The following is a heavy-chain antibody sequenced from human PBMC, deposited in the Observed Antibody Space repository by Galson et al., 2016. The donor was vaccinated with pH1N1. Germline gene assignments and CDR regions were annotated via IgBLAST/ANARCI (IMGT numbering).Heavy chain of an antibody. CDR3: ARGDYGDYVGEFDY. V-gene: IGHV3-7*01. J-gene: IGHJ4*02. CDR1: GFTLSSYW. D-gene: IGHD4-17*01. CDR2: MNQDGNKK. Sequence: SLRLSCAASGFTLSSYWMSWVRQAPGKGLEWVANMNQDGNKKYYADSVTGRFTISRDNSKNTLYLQMNSLRAEDTAVYYCARGDYGDYVGEFDYWGQGTLVTVSS.